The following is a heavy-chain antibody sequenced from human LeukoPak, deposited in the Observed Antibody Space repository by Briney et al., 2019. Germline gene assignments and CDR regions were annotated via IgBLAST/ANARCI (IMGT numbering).Heavy chain of an antibody. J-gene: IGHJ4*02. CDR3: ARLGLWFGEFYFDY. V-gene: IGHV4-59*08. D-gene: IGHD3-10*01. Sequence: SETLSLTCTVSGGSISSYYWSWIRQPPGKGLEWIGYIYYSGSTNYNPSLKSRVTISVDTSKNQFSLKLSSVTAADTAVYYCARLGLWFGEFYFDYWGQGTLVTVSS. CDR1: GGSISSYY. CDR2: IYYSGST.